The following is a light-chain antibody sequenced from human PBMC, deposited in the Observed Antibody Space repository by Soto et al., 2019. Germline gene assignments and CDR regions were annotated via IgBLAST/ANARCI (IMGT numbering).Light chain of an antibody. CDR3: QQFYSTPLT. V-gene: IGKV4-1*01. J-gene: IGKJ2*01. CDR1: QSLLFSFNNKNH. Sequence: DIVMTQSPDSLAVSLGERATINCKSSQSLLFSFNNKNHLAGYQQKPGQSPKLLIYWASTRESGVPDRFSGSGSGTDFTLTISSLQAEDVAVYYCQQFYSTPLTFGQGTKLEI. CDR2: WAS.